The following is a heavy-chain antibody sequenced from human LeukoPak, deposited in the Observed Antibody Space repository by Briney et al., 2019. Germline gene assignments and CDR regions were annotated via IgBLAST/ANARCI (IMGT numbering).Heavy chain of an antibody. CDR3: ARHVVRLGYSYGMDV. D-gene: IGHD3-16*01. Sequence: SETLSLTCTVSGGSISSSNYYWGWIRLPPGKGLEWIGSIYYSGSTYYNPSLKSRVTISEDTPKNQFSLKLSSVTAADTAVYYCARHVVRLGYSYGMDVWGQGTTVTVSS. V-gene: IGHV4-39*01. CDR1: GGSISSSNYY. J-gene: IGHJ6*02. CDR2: IYYSGST.